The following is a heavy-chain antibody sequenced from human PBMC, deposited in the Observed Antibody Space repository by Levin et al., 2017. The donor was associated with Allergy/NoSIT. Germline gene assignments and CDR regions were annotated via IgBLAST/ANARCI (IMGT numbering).Heavy chain of an antibody. V-gene: IGHV3-23*01. CDR2: ISGSGGST. J-gene: IGHJ4*02. Sequence: PGESLKISCAASGFTFSSYAMSWVRQAPGKGLEWVSAISGSGGSTYYADSVKGRFTISRDNSKNTLYLQMNSLRAEDTAVYYCAKLNSGTTGAFDYWGQGTLVTVSS. D-gene: IGHD4-17*01. CDR3: AKLNSGTTGAFDY. CDR1: GFTFSSYA.